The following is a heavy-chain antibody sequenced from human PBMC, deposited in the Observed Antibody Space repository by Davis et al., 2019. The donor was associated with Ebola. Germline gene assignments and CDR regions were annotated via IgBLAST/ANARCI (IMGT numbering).Heavy chain of an antibody. CDR1: GGSISSSSYY. CDR2: IYYSGST. CDR3: ARQAPPGWYYGMDV. V-gene: IGHV4-39*01. J-gene: IGHJ6*02. Sequence: MPSETLSLTCTVSGGSISSSSYYWGWIRQPPGKGLEWIGSIYYSGSTYYNPSLKSRVTISVDTSKNQFSLKLSSVTAADTAVYYCARQAPPGWYYGMDVWGQGTTVTVSS.